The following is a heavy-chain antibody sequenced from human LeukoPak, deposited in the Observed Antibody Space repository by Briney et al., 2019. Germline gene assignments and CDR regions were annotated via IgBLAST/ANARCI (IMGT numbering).Heavy chain of an antibody. D-gene: IGHD3-10*01. CDR1: GFTFSSYS. CDR2: ISSSSSYI. V-gene: IGHV3-21*01. CDR3: ARDSARRADY. J-gene: IGHJ4*02. Sequence: GGSLRLSCAASGFTFSSYSMNWVRQAPGKGLEWVSSISSSSSYIYYADSVKGRFTISRDNAKDSLYLQMNSLRAEDTAVYYCARDSARRADYWGQGTLVTVSS.